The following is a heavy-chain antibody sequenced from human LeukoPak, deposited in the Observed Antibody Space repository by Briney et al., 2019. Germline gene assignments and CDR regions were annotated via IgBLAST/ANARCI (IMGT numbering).Heavy chain of an antibody. V-gene: IGHV5-51*01. Sequence: GESLKISCKGSGYSFTTYWIGWVRQMPGKGLEWMGIIYPDDSDIRYSPSFQGQVTISADKSISTAYLQWSSLKASDTALYYCARQDGYGLCYFDYWGQGTLVTVSS. D-gene: IGHD5-18*01. CDR1: GYSFTTYW. CDR3: ARQDGYGLCYFDY. J-gene: IGHJ4*02. CDR2: IYPDDSDI.